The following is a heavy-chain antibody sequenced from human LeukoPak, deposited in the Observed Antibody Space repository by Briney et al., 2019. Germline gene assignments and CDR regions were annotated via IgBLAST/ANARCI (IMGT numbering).Heavy chain of an antibody. CDR1: GFTFSSYG. Sequence: GGSLRLSCAASGFTFSSYGMHWVRQAPGKGLEWVAVISYDGSNKYYADSVKGRFTISRDNSKNTLYLQMNSLRAEDTAMYYCAKVSGEFDYWGQGTLVTVSS. CDR3: AKVSGEFDY. D-gene: IGHD3-10*01. J-gene: IGHJ4*02. V-gene: IGHV3-30*18. CDR2: ISYDGSNK.